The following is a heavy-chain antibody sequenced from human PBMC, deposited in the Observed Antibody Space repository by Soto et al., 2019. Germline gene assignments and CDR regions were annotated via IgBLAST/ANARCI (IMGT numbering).Heavy chain of an antibody. CDR1: GFTFSSYW. CDR3: ARTGYYYDNKGYDFDQ. CDR2: INTDGSGT. Sequence: PGGSLRLSCAASGFTFSSYWMHWVRQASGTGLIWVSRINTDGSGTTYADSVRGRFTISRDNAKNTVYLQMNSLRAEDTAVYYCARTGYYYDNKGYDFDQWGQGTLVTVSS. D-gene: IGHD3-22*01. J-gene: IGHJ4*02. V-gene: IGHV3-74*01.